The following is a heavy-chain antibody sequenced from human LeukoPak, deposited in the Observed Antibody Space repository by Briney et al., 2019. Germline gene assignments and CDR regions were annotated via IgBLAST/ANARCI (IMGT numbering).Heavy chain of an antibody. V-gene: IGHV3-21*01. D-gene: IGHD2-2*01. CDR1: GFTFSSYS. CDR3: ARRRRVVPAAMGGYFDY. CDR2: ISSSSSYI. Sequence: GGSLRLSCAASGFTFSSYSMNWVRQAPGKGLEWVSSISSSSSYIYYADSVKGRFTISRDNAKNSLYLQMNSLRAEDTAVYYCARRRRVVPAAMGGYFDYWDQGTLVTVSS. J-gene: IGHJ4*02.